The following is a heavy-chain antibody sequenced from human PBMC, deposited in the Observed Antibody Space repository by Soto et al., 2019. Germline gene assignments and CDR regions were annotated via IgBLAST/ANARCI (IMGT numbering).Heavy chain of an antibody. Sequence: VKVSCKASGGTFSSYAISWVRQAPGQGLEWMGGIIPIFGTANYAQKFQGRVTITADESTSTAYMELSSLRSEDTAVYYCARGISQQRISHGTYWGQGTLVTVSS. V-gene: IGHV1-69*13. J-gene: IGHJ4*02. CDR1: GGTFSSYA. CDR3: ARGISQQRISHGTY. D-gene: IGHD6-13*01. CDR2: IIPIFGTA.